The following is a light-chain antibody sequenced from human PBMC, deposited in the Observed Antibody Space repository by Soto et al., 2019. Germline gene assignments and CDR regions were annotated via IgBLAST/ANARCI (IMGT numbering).Light chain of an antibody. CDR2: GAS. CDR3: QQYGSSRRT. V-gene: IGKV3-20*01. Sequence: EIVLTQSPGTRSLSPGERATLSCRASQSVSSSYLAWYQQKPGQAPRLLIYGASSRATGIPDRFSGSGSGTDFTLTISRLEPEDFAVYYCQQYGSSRRTFGQGTKVEIK. CDR1: QSVSSSY. J-gene: IGKJ1*01.